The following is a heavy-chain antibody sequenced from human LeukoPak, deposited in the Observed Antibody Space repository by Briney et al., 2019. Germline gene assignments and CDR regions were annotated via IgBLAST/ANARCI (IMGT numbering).Heavy chain of an antibody. CDR2: ISSSSSYI. D-gene: IGHD3-10*01. CDR1: GFTFSSYS. V-gene: IGHV3-21*01. CDR3: ARDSRGSGSYFRYFQH. J-gene: IGHJ1*01. Sequence: GGSLRLSCAASGFTFSSYSMNWVRQAPGKGLEWVSSISSSSSYIYYADSVKGRFTISRDNAKNSLYLQMNSLRAEDTAVYHCARDSRGSGSYFRYFQHWGQGTLVTVSS.